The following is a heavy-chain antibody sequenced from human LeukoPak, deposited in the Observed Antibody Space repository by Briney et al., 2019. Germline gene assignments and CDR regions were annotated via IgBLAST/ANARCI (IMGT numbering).Heavy chain of an antibody. CDR1: GYTFNNYD. V-gene: IGHV1-8*03. J-gene: IGHJ4*02. Sequence: ASVKVSCKASGYTFNNYDINWVRQATGQGLEWMGWMNPNSGNTGYAQKFQGRVTITTDTSITTAYMELNSLRSEDTAVYYCAREGFDYGGQGTLVTVSS. CDR3: AREGFDY. CDR2: MNPNSGNT.